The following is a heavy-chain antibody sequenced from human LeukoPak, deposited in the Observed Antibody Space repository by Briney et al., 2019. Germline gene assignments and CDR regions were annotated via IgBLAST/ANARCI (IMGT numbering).Heavy chain of an antibody. D-gene: IGHD3-22*01. Sequence: GESLKISCKGSGYSSTSYWIGWVRQMPGKGLEWMGIIYPGDSDTRYSPSFQGQVTISADKSISTAYLQWSSLKASDTAMYYCARQDYYYDSSGYFRLFDYWGQGNVVTVS. CDR2: IYPGDSDT. CDR3: ARQDYYYDSSGYFRLFDY. V-gene: IGHV5-51*01. J-gene: IGHJ4*02. CDR1: GYSSTSYW.